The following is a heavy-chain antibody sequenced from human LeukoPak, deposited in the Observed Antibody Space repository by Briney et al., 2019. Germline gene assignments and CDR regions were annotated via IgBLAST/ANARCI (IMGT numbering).Heavy chain of an antibody. CDR3: TTSDFWSGYYFEVGQYGMDV. V-gene: IGHV3-15*01. Sequence: GGSLRLSCVASGFTFSNAWMSWVRQAPGKGLEWVGRIKRRNDGGTTDYAAPVKGRFTISRDDSKDTLYLQMNSLKPEDTAGYYCTTSDFWSGYYFEVGQYGMDVWGQGTTVTVSS. D-gene: IGHD3-3*01. CDR2: IKRRNDGGTT. J-gene: IGHJ6*02. CDR1: GFTFSNAW.